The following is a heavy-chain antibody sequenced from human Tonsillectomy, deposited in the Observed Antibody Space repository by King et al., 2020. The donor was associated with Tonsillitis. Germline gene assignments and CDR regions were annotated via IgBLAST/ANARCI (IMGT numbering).Heavy chain of an antibody. CDR1: GFSLSTGGVG. D-gene: IGHD2-15*01. J-gene: IGHJ6*02. V-gene: IGHV2-5*01. CDR2: IYWNDGK. Sequence: ITLEESGPTLVKPPQTLTLTCTFSGFSLSTGGVGVGWIRQPPGKALEWLADIYWNDGKRYSPSLKSTLTITKDTSKNQVVLTMTNMDPVDTATYYCVHRLTVQKAGWRMDVWGQGTTVTVSS. CDR3: VHRLTVQKAGWRMDV.